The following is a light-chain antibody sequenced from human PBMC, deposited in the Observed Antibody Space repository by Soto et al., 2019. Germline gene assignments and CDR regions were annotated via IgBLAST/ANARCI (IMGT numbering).Light chain of an antibody. V-gene: IGLV2-14*01. CDR3: SSYTNSDTLV. J-gene: IGLJ1*01. CDR1: SSDVGGYDY. Sequence: QSALTQPASMSGSPGQSITISCTGTSSDVGGYDYVSWYQQHPGKAPKVMIYEVTIRPSGVSNRFSGSKSGNTASLTISGLQAEDEADYYCSSYTNSDTLVFGTGTKVTVL. CDR2: EVT.